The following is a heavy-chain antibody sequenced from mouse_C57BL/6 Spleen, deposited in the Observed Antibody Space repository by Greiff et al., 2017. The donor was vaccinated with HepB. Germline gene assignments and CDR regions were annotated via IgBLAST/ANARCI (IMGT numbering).Heavy chain of an antibody. CDR3: ARDTATNWYFDV. J-gene: IGHJ1*03. D-gene: IGHD1-2*01. Sequence: EVKLMESEGGLVQPGSSMKLSCTASGFTFSDYYMAWVRQVPEKGLEWVANINYDGSSTYYLDSLKSRFIISRDNAKNILYLQMSSLKSEDTATYYCARDTATNWYFDVWGTGTTVTVSS. V-gene: IGHV5-16*01. CDR2: INYDGSST. CDR1: GFTFSDYY.